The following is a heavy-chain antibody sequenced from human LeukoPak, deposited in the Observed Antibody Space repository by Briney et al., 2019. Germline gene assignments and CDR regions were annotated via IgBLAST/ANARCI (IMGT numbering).Heavy chain of an antibody. Sequence: PGGSLRLSCAASGLTFSNAWMSWVRQAPGKGLEWVANIKLDGSEKYYMDSVKGRFTISRDNAKNSLYLQMNSLRAEDTAVYYCARWLDFDFWGQGTLVTVSS. CDR1: GLTFSNAW. D-gene: IGHD6-19*01. CDR3: ARWLDFDF. CDR2: IKLDGSEK. V-gene: IGHV3-7*01. J-gene: IGHJ4*02.